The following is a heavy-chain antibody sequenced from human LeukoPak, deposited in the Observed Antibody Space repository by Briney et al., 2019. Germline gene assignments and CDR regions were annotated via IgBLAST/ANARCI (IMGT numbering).Heavy chain of an antibody. D-gene: IGHD2-2*01. CDR3: ARDSTPGGYYYNYGMDV. CDR1: GFIFSTYS. Sequence: GSLRLSCAASGFIFSTYSMNWVRQAPGKGLEWGSYISSGSTTIHYADSVKGRFTISRDNAKNSLSLQMNSLRAEDTAVYYCARDSTPGGYYYNYGMDVWGQGTTVTVSS. V-gene: IGHV3-48*04. CDR2: ISSGSTTI. J-gene: IGHJ6*02.